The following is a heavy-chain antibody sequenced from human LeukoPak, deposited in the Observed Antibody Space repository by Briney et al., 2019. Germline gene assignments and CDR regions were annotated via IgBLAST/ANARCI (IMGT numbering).Heavy chain of an antibody. CDR3: ARESAAVVAANFDY. Sequence: GGSLRLSCAASGFTFSSYSMNWVRQAPGKGLEWVSSISSSSSYIYYADSVKGRFTISRDNAKNSLYLQMNSLRAEDTAVYYCARESAAVVAANFDYWGQGTLVTVSS. CDR1: GFTFSSYS. V-gene: IGHV3-21*01. D-gene: IGHD2-15*01. CDR2: ISSSSSYI. J-gene: IGHJ4*02.